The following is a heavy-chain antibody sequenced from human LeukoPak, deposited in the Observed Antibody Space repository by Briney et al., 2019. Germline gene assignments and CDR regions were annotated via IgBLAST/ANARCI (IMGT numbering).Heavy chain of an antibody. Sequence: LGGSLRLSCAASGFTFRNYAISWVRQAPGKGLGWVSSISASGGSTYYADSVKGRFTIFRDNSKNTLYLQMNSLRAEDTAVYHCADGWSPDYWGRGTLVTVSS. V-gene: IGHV3-23*01. CDR2: ISASGGST. D-gene: IGHD2-15*01. CDR3: ADGWSPDY. J-gene: IGHJ4*02. CDR1: GFTFRNYA.